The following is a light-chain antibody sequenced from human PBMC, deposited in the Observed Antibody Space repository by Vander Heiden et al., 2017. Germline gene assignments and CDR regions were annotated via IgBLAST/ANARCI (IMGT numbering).Light chain of an antibody. CDR1: QSLLHSNGYNY. Sequence: DIVMTQSPLSLPVTPGAPASISCRSSQSLLHSNGYNYLDWYLQKPGQSPQLLIYLGSNRASGVPDRFSGSGSGTDFTLKISRVEADDVGVYYCMQALQTPPTYTFGQGTKLEIK. V-gene: IGKV2-28*01. J-gene: IGKJ2*01. CDR2: LGS. CDR3: MQALQTPPTYT.